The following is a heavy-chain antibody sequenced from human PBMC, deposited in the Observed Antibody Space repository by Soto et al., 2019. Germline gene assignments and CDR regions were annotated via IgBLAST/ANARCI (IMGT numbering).Heavy chain of an antibody. CDR2: ISSYKGNT. CDR3: ARGGVVFGIAESYYYYGMDV. Sequence: QVQLVQSGAEVKKPGASVKVSCKASGYTFTSYGISWVRQAPGQGLEWMGWISSYKGNTNYAQKLQGRVTMTTDTSTSTAYMELRSLRSDDTAVYYCARGGVVFGIAESYYYYGMDVWGQGTTVTVSS. D-gene: IGHD6-13*01. V-gene: IGHV1-18*01. CDR1: GYTFTSYG. J-gene: IGHJ6*02.